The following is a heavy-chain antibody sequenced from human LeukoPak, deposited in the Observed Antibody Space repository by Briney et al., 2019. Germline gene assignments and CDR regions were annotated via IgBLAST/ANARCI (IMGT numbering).Heavy chain of an antibody. V-gene: IGHV1-18*01. Sequence: ASVKVSCKASGYTFTSYGISWVRQAPGQGLEWMGWISAYNGATHYAQKLQGRVTMTTDTSTSTAYMELRSLRSDDTAVYYCARAAGGYSSPPHWFDPWGQGTLVTVSS. CDR2: ISAYNGAT. CDR1: GYTFTSYG. D-gene: IGHD6-13*01. CDR3: ARAAGGYSSPPHWFDP. J-gene: IGHJ5*02.